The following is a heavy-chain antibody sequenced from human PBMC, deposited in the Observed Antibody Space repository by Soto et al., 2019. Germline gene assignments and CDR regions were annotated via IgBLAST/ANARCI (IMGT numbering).Heavy chain of an antibody. V-gene: IGHV4-59*01. CDR1: GGSIRCYN. Sequence: PSETLSLTWSVSGGSIRCYNWSWIRQSPEKGLEWIGYFYHSGNPNYNPSLKSRVTISVDTSKNQLSLSLRSVTAADTAVYFCAXISSVDPYGYVNGGLDVWGQGTTVTVSS. J-gene: IGHJ6*02. CDR2: FYHSGNP. CDR3: AXISSVDPYGYVNGGLDV. D-gene: IGHD5-18*01.